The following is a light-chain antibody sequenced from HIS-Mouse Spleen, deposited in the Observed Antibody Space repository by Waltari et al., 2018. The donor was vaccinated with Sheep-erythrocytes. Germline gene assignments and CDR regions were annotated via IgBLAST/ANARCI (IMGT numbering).Light chain of an antibody. CDR1: KLGDKY. V-gene: IGLV3-1*01. CDR2: QES. CDR3: QAWDSSTGV. Sequence: SYELTQPPSVSVSPGQTASITSSGDKLGDKYACWYQQKPGQSPVLVIYQESKRPSGIPGRCSGSNSGKTATLTIGGTQAMDEADYYCQAWDSSTGVFGGGTKLTVL. J-gene: IGLJ2*01.